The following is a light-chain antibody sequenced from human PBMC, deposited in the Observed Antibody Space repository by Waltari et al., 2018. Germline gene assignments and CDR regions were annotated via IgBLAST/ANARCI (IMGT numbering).Light chain of an antibody. CDR3: QQYDNLPWT. V-gene: IGKV1-33*01. Sequence: DPQITPSPPSLSASLGASVTLTCQASQDINNYLNWYQQKPGKAPKLLIYDASTLQTGVPSRFRGSGSGTDFTFTISRLQPEDIATYYCQQYDNLPWTFCQGTKVEIK. CDR2: DAS. J-gene: IGKJ1*01. CDR1: QDINNY.